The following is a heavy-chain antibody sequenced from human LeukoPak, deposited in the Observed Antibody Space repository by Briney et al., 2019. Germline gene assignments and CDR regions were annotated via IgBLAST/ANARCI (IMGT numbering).Heavy chain of an antibody. D-gene: IGHD5-12*01. J-gene: IGHJ6*02. Sequence: GGSLRLSCVASGFTFSNYWMHWVRQPPGRGLVWVSRIFVDGRTTNYADSVKGRFTISRDNAKNTVYLEMNSLSVEDTAVYYCAKASGYDQKGYYYGMDVWGQGTTVTVSS. CDR2: IFVDGRTT. CDR3: AKASGYDQKGYYYGMDV. V-gene: IGHV3-74*01. CDR1: GFTFSNYW.